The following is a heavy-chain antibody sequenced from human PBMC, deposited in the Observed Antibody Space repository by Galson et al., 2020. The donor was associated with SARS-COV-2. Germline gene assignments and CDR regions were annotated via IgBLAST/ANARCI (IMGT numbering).Heavy chain of an antibody. CDR3: ARSPWIQLYDRALDM. CDR1: GFTFSNYW. J-gene: IGHJ3*02. V-gene: IGHV3-74*03. D-gene: IGHD5-18*01. Sequence: GGSLRLSCAASGFTFSNYWMHWVRQSPGRGLVWISRINKDGTSITYADSVKGRFTISRDNAKTTIYLQMNSLRADDTAVYYCARSPWIQLYDRALDMWGQGTMVTVS. CDR2: INKDGTSI.